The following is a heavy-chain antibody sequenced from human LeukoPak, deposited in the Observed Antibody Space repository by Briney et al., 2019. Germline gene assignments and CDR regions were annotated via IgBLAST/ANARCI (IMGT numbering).Heavy chain of an antibody. CDR2: IYSGGST. J-gene: IGHJ4*02. V-gene: IGHV3-53*01. CDR1: GFTVSSNY. Sequence: PGGSLRLSCAASGFTVSSNYMSWVRQAPGKGLEWVSVIYSGGSTYYADSVKGRFTISRDNSKNTLYLQMNSLRAEDTAVYYCARDGTDCGGDCYLTNWGQGTLVTVSS. CDR3: ARDGTDCGGDCYLTN. D-gene: IGHD2-21*02.